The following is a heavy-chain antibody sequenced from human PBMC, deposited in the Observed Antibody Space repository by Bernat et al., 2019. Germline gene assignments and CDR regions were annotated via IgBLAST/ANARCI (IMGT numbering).Heavy chain of an antibody. D-gene: IGHD3-3*01. V-gene: IGHV3-30-3*01. J-gene: IGHJ6*02. CDR2: ISYDGSNK. CDR3: ARDGVQLRFLEWLRSYYGMDV. CDR1: GFTFSSYA. Sequence: QVQLVESGGGVVQPGRSLRLSCAASGFTFSSYAMHWVRQAPGKGLEWVAVISYDGSNKYYADSVKGRFTISRDNSKNTLYLQMNSLRAEDTAVYYCARDGVQLRFLEWLRSYYGMDVWGQGTTVTVSS.